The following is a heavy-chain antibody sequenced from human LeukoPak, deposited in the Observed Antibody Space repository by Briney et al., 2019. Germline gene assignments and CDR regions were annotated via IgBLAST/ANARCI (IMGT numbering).Heavy chain of an antibody. CDR2: IYYSGST. J-gene: IGHJ4*02. Sequence: SETLSLTCTVLGGSISSYYWSWFRQPPGKELHWIGYIYYSGSTNSNPYLNSLVSISVDTSKNQFSLKLSSVTAADTAVYYCARVGRPGLFDYWGQGTLVTVSS. CDR1: GGSISSYY. CDR3: ARVGRPGLFDY. V-gene: IGHV4-59*01. D-gene: IGHD6-6*01.